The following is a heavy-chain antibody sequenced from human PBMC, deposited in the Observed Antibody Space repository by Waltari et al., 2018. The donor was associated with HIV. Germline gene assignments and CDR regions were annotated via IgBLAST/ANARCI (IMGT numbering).Heavy chain of an antibody. D-gene: IGHD3-16*02. CDR1: GGTFSSYA. V-gene: IGHV1-69*04. CDR3: TRDLIKVLPPLLSGHLDL. CDR2: IIPMLDMT. J-gene: IGHJ2*01. Sequence: QVQLVQSGTEVKKPGSSVKVSCEASGGTFSSYAISWVRQAPGEGLEWVGRIIPMLDMTNYAQKFQGRVTITADKSTATAYMDLKSLTSADTAVYYCTRDLIKVLPPLLSGHLDLWGRGTPVTVSS.